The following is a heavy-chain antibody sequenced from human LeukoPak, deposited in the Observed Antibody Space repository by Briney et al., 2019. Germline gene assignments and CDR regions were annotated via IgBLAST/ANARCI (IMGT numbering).Heavy chain of an antibody. V-gene: IGHV5-51*01. CDR3: ARPFHCSGGSCYTIDY. D-gene: IGHD2-15*01. CDR2: IYPGDSDT. CDR1: GYNFPNYW. J-gene: IGHJ4*02. Sequence: GESLKISCKGSGYNFPNYWIGWVRQMPGKGLEWMGIIYPGDSDTRYSPSFQGQVTISADKSISTAYLQWSSLKASDTAMYYCARPFHCSGGSCYTIDYWGQGTLVTVSS.